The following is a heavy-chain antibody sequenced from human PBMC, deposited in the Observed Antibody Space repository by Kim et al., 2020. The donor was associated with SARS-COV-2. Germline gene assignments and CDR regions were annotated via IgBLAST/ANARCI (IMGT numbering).Heavy chain of an antibody. V-gene: IGHV1-69*13. D-gene: IGHD2-21*02. Sequence: SVKVSCKASGGTFSSYAISWVRQAPGQGLEWMGGIIPIFGTANYAQKFQGRVTITADESTSTAYMELSSLRSEDTAVYYCARPGGVTLDPNYYYYYGMDVWGQGTTVTVSS. CDR2: IIPIFGTA. CDR3: ARPGGVTLDPNYYYYYGMDV. J-gene: IGHJ6*02. CDR1: GGTFSSYA.